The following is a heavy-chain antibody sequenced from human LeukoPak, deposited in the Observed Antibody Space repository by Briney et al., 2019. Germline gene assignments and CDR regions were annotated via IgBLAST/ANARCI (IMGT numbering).Heavy chain of an antibody. CDR1: GGSFSGYY. CDR2: INHSGGT. J-gene: IGHJ4*02. Sequence: SETLSLTCAVYGGSFSGYYWSWIRQPPGKGLEWFGEINHSGGTNYNPSLKSRVTISVDTSKNQFSLKLSSVTAADTAVYYCARGRDIVATIHHFFDYWGQGTLVTVSS. D-gene: IGHD5-12*01. CDR3: ARGRDIVATIHHFFDY. V-gene: IGHV4-34*01.